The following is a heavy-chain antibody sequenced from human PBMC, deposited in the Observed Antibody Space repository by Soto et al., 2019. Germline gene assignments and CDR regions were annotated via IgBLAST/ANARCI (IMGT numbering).Heavy chain of an antibody. CDR3: ARGLHSLFDY. CDR1: GFTFSNYC. D-gene: IGHD2-21*01. CDR2: IWYDGNNK. V-gene: IGHV3-33*01. Sequence: GSLRLSCAASGFTFSNYCMHWVRQAPGKGLEWVAVIWYDGNNKYYADSVKGRFTISRDNSNNTLYVQMTSLRAEDTAVYYCARGLHSLFDYWGQGTLVTVSS. J-gene: IGHJ4*02.